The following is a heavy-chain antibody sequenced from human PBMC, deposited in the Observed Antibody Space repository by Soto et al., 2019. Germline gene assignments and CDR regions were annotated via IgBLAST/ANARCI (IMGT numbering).Heavy chain of an antibody. CDR3: ARKEAAHPRAWFDR. J-gene: IGHJ5*02. CDR1: GGTFSSYA. V-gene: IGHV1-69*19. Sequence: QVQLVQSGAEVKKPGSSVKVSCKASGGTFSSYAISWVRQAPGQGLEWMGGIIPIFGTANYAQKFQGGVTITADESTCTAYMELGSLRSEDTAVYYCARKEAAHPRAWFDRWGQGTLVTVSS. D-gene: IGHD6-13*01. CDR2: IIPIFGTA.